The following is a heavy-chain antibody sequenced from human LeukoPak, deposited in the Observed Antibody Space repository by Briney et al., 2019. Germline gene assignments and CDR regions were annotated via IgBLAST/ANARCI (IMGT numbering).Heavy chain of an antibody. V-gene: IGHV4-59*12. Sequence: SETLSLTCTVSGGSISSYYWSWIRQPPGKGLEWIAYISDIGSINYNPSLKRRVTISLDTSKNQVSLKLTSVSAADTAVYYCALRNGHSSSSGDYWGQGTLVTVSS. CDR1: GGSISSYY. J-gene: IGHJ4*02. D-gene: IGHD6-6*01. CDR2: ISDIGSI. CDR3: ALRNGHSSSSGDY.